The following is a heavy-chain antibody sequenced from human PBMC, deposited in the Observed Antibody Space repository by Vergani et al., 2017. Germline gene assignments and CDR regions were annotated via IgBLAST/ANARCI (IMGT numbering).Heavy chain of an antibody. CDR1: GGSISSYY. CDR2: IYYSGST. CDR3: ARSRGRVVRRVINGNWFDP. Sequence: QVQLQESGPGLVKPSETLSLTCTVSGGSISSYYWSWIRQPPGKGLEWIGYIYYSGSTYYNPSLKSRVTISVDTSKNQFSLKLSSVTAADTAVYYCARSRGRVVRRVINGNWFDPWGQGTLVTVSS. D-gene: IGHD3-10*01. J-gene: IGHJ5*02. V-gene: IGHV4-59*12.